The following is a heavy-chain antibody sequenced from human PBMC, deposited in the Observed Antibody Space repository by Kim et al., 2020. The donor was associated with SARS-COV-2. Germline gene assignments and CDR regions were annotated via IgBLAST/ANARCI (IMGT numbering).Heavy chain of an antibody. V-gene: IGHV1-69*01. D-gene: IGHD6-19*01. Sequence: EQKVQGRVTMTADEYTSTAYMELSSLRSEDTAVYYCAAGLYSSGWNFDYWGQGTLVTVSS. CDR3: AAGLYSSGWNFDY. J-gene: IGHJ4*02.